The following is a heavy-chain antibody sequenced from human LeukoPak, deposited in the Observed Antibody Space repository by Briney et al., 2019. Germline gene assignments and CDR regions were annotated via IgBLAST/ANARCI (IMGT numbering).Heavy chain of an antibody. D-gene: IGHD3-16*01. CDR3: VRSWGEDY. CDR1: GFTFTSSR. CDR2: INTDGSST. Sequence: GGSLRLSCAASGFTFTSSRMLWVRQTPGKGLVWVSNINTDGSSTNYADSVKGRFTVSRDNAKNTLFLQTNSLRAEDTAIYYCVRSWGEDYWGQGTLVTVSS. V-gene: IGHV3-74*01. J-gene: IGHJ4*02.